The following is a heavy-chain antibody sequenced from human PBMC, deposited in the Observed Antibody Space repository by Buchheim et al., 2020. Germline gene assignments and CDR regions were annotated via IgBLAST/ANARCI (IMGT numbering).Heavy chain of an antibody. CDR2: MNPNSGNT. J-gene: IGHJ6*03. D-gene: IGHD3-3*01. CDR1: GYTFTSYD. V-gene: IGHV1-8*01. Sequence: QVQLVQSGAEVKKPGASVKVSCKAFGYTFTSYDINWARQATGQGLEWRGWMNPNSGNTGYAQKFQGRATMTRNTSITTAYMGLGSLRSENTSVYYCARGSRGSTLFRVVIITRPYYYYMGVWGKGTT. CDR3: ARGSRGSTLFRVVIITRPYYYYMGV.